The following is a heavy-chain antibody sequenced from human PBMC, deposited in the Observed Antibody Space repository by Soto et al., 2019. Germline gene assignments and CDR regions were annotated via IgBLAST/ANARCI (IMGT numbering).Heavy chain of an antibody. CDR3: ARRTRYQLNYYYYYGMDV. D-gene: IGHD2-2*01. Sequence: SEILSLTCAVYGGSFSCYYWGRIRQAPGKGLELIVDINHCGSTHYIPSLNRRVTKSVHTSKNQFSLKLSSVTAADTAVYYCARRTRYQLNYYYYYGMDVWGQGNTVT. J-gene: IGHJ6*02. CDR1: GGSFSCYY. CDR2: INHCGST. V-gene: IGHV4-34*01.